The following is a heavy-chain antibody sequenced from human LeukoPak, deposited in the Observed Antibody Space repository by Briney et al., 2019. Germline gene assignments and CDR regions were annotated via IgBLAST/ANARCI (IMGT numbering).Heavy chain of an antibody. J-gene: IGHJ4*02. CDR3: ARGKNGYFDY. CDR2: IYYSGST. CDR1: GGSISSGDYY. V-gene: IGHV4-30-4*08. D-gene: IGHD2-8*01. Sequence: SETLSLTCTVSGGSISSGDYYWSWIRQPPGKGLEWIGYIYYSGSTYYNPSLKSRVTISVDTSKNQFSPKLSSVTAADTAVYYCARGKNGYFDYWGQGTLVTVSS.